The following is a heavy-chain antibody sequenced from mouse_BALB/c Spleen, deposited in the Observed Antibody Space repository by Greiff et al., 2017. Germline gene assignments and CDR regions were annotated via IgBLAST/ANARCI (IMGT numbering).Heavy chain of an antibody. D-gene: IGHD1-1*01. CDR2: INPSTGYT. J-gene: IGHJ4*01. Sequence: VMLVESGAELAKPGASVKMSCKASGYTFTSYWMHWVKQRPGQGLEWIGYINPSTGYTEYNQKFKDKATLTADKSSSTAYMQLSSLTSEDSAVYYCAYYYGSGPMDYWGQGTSVTVSS. CDR3: AYYYGSGPMDY. V-gene: IGHV1-7*01. CDR1: GYTFTSYW.